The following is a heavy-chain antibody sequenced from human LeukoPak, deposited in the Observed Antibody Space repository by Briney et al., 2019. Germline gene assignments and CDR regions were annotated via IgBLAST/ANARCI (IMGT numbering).Heavy chain of an antibody. CDR2: IYSGGTT. CDR3: ARRAGGLARNNWFDP. D-gene: IGHD3-16*01. Sequence: GGSLRLSCAASGFTFSSYEMNWVRQAPGKGLEWVSLIYSGGTTYYADSVKGRFTISRDNSKNTLYLQMNGLRAEDTAVYYCARRAGGLARNNWFDPWGQGTLVTVSS. V-gene: IGHV3-66*01. CDR1: GFTFSSYE. J-gene: IGHJ5*02.